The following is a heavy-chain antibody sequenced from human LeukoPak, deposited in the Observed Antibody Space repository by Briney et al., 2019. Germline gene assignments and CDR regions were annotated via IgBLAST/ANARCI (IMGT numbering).Heavy chain of an antibody. J-gene: IGHJ5*01. Sequence: GGSLRLSCAASGFIFNTYPMNWVRQAPGKGLVWVSHINSDGSSATYADSVKGRFTISRDNAKNTLYLQMNSLRAEDTAVYYCARAPYSGSYYNYWFDSWGQGTLVTVSS. CDR1: GFIFNTYP. D-gene: IGHD3-10*01. CDR3: ARAPYSGSYYNYWFDS. CDR2: INSDGSSA. V-gene: IGHV3-74*01.